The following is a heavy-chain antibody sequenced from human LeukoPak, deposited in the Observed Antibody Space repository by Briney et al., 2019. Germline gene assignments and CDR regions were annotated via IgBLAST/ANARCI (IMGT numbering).Heavy chain of an antibody. J-gene: IGHJ4*02. CDR2: ISYDGSNK. V-gene: IGHV3-30*18. CDR3: AKYEGAAVAGGFDY. D-gene: IGHD6-19*01. Sequence: GRSLRLSCAASGFIFSRYGMHWVRQAPGKGLEWVAVISYDGSNKYYADSVKGRFTISRDNSKNTLYLQMNSLRAEDTAVYYCAKYEGAAVAGGFDYWGQGTLVTVSS. CDR1: GFIFSRYG.